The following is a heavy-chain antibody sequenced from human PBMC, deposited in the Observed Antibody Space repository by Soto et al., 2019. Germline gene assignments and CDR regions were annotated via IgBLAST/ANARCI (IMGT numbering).Heavy chain of an antibody. D-gene: IGHD2-2*01. CDR3: ARLKPGYCSSTSCLDDI. Sequence: SETLSLTCTVSGGSISSYYWSWIRQPPGKGLEWIGYIYYSGSTNYNPSLKSRVTISVDTSKNQFSLKLSSVTAADTAVYYCARLKPGYCSSTSCLDDIWGQGTLVTVSS. J-gene: IGHJ4*02. V-gene: IGHV4-59*01. CDR2: IYYSGST. CDR1: GGSISSYY.